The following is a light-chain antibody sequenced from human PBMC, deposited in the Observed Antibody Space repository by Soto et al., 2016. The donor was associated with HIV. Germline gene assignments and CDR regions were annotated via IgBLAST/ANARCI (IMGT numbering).Light chain of an antibody. CDR3: QVWDNYDEYV. CDR1: KIGSRS. V-gene: IGLV3-21*03. Sequence: SYVLTQAPSVSVAPGKTATITCGGDKIGSRSVHWHQQKPGQAPVLVVYDDSVRPSGIPERFPGSNSGNTATLTISRVEAGDEADYYCQVWDNYDEYVFGSGTTVIVL. J-gene: IGLJ1*01. CDR2: DDS.